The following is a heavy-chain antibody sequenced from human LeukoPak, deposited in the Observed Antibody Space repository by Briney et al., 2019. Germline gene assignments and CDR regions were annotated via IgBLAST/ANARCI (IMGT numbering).Heavy chain of an antibody. D-gene: IGHD3-22*01. V-gene: IGHV1-2*02. CDR2: ISPGNGGT. J-gene: IGHJ4*02. CDR3: ARVQSHAMSVIVAQWGSIMGYYFDS. Sequence: ASVKVSCKASGYTFIGNYIHWMRQAPGRGPEWMGWISPGNGGTKYAQKFQGRVTLTRDTSISTAYMELTSLTSDDTAVYYCARVQSHAMSVIVAQWGSIMGYYFDSWGQGTLVTVSS. CDR1: GYTFIGNY.